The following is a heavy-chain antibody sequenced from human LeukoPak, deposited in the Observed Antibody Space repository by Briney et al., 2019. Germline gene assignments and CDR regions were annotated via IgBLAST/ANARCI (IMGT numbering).Heavy chain of an antibody. CDR3: ARAGSGWYGGRLFEF. CDR1: GGSISFYH. D-gene: IGHD6-13*01. Sequence: SETLSLTCTVSGGSISFYHWSWIRQTPGKELEWIGDISESGSTNYMPSLKSRVTISVDTSNQFSLKLSSVTAADTAVYYCARAGSGWYGGRLFEFWGPGALVAVSS. CDR2: ISESGST. J-gene: IGHJ4*02. V-gene: IGHV4-59*01.